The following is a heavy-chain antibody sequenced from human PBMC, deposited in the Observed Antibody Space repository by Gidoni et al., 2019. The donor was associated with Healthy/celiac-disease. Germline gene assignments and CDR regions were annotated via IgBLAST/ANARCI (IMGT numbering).Heavy chain of an antibody. D-gene: IGHD6-19*01. Sequence: QVQLVESGGGVVQPGGSLRLSCAASGFTFSSYGMHWVRQAPGKGLEWVAVISYDGSNKYYADSVKGRFTISRDNSKNTLYLQMNSLRAEDTAVYYCAKDGHYSSGWPFDYWGQGTLVTVSS. CDR2: ISYDGSNK. CDR1: GFTFSSYG. CDR3: AKDGHYSSGWPFDY. V-gene: IGHV3-30*18. J-gene: IGHJ4*02.